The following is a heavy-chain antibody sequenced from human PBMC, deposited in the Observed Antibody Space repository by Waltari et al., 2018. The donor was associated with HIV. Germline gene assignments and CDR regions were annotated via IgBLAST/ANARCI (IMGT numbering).Heavy chain of an antibody. CDR3: AKGSTDFDS. Sequence: LQQWGAGLLETSETLTLTCAVNTARFYDHYYNWIRQPPGGGLEWIGEINHARSARYNPSLAGRVTMSVDTSKSHFSLHLTSVSAADTAVYYCAKGSTDFDSWGQGTLVSVS. J-gene: IGHJ4*02. V-gene: IGHV4-34*01. CDR2: INHARSA. CDR1: TARFYDHY.